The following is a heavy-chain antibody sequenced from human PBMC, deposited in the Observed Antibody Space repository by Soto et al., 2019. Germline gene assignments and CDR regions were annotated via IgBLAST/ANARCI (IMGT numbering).Heavy chain of an antibody. CDR3: AGNIAAAGRRYYGMDV. J-gene: IGHJ6*02. CDR1: GGSISSYY. V-gene: IGHV4-4*07. CDR2: ISTTETT. Sequence: QVQLQESGPGLVKPSETLSLTCTVSGGSISSYYWSWIRQPARKGLEWIGRISTTETTNYNPSLKSRVSMSLDTSKSQVSLKLSSVTAADAAVYYCAGNIAAAGRRYYGMDVWGQGTTVTVSS. D-gene: IGHD6-13*01.